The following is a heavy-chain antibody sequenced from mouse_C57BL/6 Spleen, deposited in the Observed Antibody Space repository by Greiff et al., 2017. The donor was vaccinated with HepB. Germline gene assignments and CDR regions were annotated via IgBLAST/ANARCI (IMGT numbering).Heavy chain of an antibody. CDR2: IYPGDGDT. CDR3: ARDSPYGSGYYGYFDV. Sequence: QVQLQQSGPELVKPGASVKISCKASGYAFSSSWMNWVKQRPGKGLEWIGRIYPGDGDTNYNGKFKGKATLTADTSSSTAYMQLSSLTSEDSAVYFSARDSPYGSGYYGYFDVWGTGTTVTVSS. V-gene: IGHV1-82*01. CDR1: GYAFSSSW. J-gene: IGHJ1*03. D-gene: IGHD1-1*01.